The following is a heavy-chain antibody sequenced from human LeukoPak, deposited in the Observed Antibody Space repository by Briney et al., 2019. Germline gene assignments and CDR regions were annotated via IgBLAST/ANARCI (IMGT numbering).Heavy chain of an antibody. D-gene: IGHD6-13*01. CDR3: ARPIAAAESWFDP. J-gene: IGHJ5*02. V-gene: IGHV3-33*01. Sequence: GGSLRLSCAASGFTFSSYGMHWVRQAPGKGLEWVAVIWYDGSNKYYADSVKGRFTISRDNSKNTLYLQMNSLRAEDTAVYYCARPIAAAESWFDPWGQGTLVTVSS. CDR1: GFTFSSYG. CDR2: IWYDGSNK.